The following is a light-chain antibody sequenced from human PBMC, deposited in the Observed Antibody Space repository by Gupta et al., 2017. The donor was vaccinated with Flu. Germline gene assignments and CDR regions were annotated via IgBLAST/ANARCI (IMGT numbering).Light chain of an antibody. CDR1: SSDVGGNNY. CDR3: YADAGSARYV. V-gene: IGLV2-11*01. J-gene: IGLJ1*01. Sequence: ALTQPRSVSGSPGPSVTISCTGTSSDVGGNNYVSWYQQHPAKTPKLMIYDVSKRPAGVPVRFSGSKSGNTASLTISGREEEEEADYYDYADAGSARYVFGTGTKVTVL. CDR2: DVS.